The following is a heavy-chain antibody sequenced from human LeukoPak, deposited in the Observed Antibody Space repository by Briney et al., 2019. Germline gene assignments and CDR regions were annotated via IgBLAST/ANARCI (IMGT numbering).Heavy chain of an antibody. CDR2: INWNGGST. J-gene: IGHJ6*03. Sequence: PGGSLRLSCAASGFTFDDYGMSWVRQAPGKGLEWVSGINWNGGSTGYADSVKDRFTISRDNAKNSLYLQMNSLRAEDTALYYCARGKGSRGWYHPDYYYYMDVWGKGTTVTVSS. CDR1: GFTFDDYG. CDR3: ARGKGSRGWYHPDYYYYMDV. D-gene: IGHD6-19*01. V-gene: IGHV3-20*04.